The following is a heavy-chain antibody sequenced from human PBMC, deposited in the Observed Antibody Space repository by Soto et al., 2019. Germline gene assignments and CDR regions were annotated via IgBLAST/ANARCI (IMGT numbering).Heavy chain of an antibody. J-gene: IGHJ6*02. V-gene: IGHV1-46*01. CDR2: INPSGGST. Sequence: ASVKLSCKASGYTFTSYYMHWVRQAPGQGLEWMGIINPSGGSTSYAQKFQGRVTMTRDTSTSTVYMELSSLRSEDTAVYYCAREPTNYYYGMDVWGQGTTVTVSS. CDR1: GYTFTSYY. CDR3: AREPTNYYYGMDV.